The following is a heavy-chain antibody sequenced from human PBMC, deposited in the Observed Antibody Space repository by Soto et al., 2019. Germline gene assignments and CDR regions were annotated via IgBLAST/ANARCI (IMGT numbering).Heavy chain of an antibody. CDR2: ISDDGSNK. V-gene: IGHV3-30*18. CDR1: GFTFSTYG. J-gene: IGHJ4*02. D-gene: IGHD5-18*01. CDR3: AKGFSYSVIDY. Sequence: QAQLVESGGGVVQPGRSLRLSCAASGFTFSTYGMHWFRQAPGQGLEWVAVISDDGSNKYYADSVKGRFTISRDNSKNPLYLQMSSLRAEDTAVYYCAKGFSYSVIDYWGQGTLVTVSS.